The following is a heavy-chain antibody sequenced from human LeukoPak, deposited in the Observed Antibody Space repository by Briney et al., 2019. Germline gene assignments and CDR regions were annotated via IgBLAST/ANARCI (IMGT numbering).Heavy chain of an antibody. Sequence: GGSLRLSCVASGFTFSSRDWMTWVRQAPGKGLEWVSAISGSGGSTYYADSVKGRFTISRDNSKNTLYLQMNSLRAEDTAVYYCARDYGGSSPFDYWGQGTLVTVSS. V-gene: IGHV3-23*01. CDR3: ARDYGGSSPFDY. D-gene: IGHD4-23*01. CDR2: ISGSGGST. CDR1: GFTFSSRDW. J-gene: IGHJ4*02.